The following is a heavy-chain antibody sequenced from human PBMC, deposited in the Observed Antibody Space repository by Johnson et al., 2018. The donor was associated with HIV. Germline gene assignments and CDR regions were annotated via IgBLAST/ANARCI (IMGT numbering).Heavy chain of an antibody. V-gene: IGHV3-30-3*01. Sequence: QVQLVESGGGVVQPGRSLRLSCAASGFTFSNYPMNWVRQAPGKGLEWVAVISFDGNNKYYADSVKGRFTILRDNSKNTLYLQMNSLRVEDTAVYYCAREATPWGGGYVGYGLDIWGRGTLVAVSS. CDR3: AREATPWGGGYVGYGLDI. J-gene: IGHJ3*02. CDR2: ISFDGNNK. D-gene: IGHD5-12*01. CDR1: GFTFSNYP.